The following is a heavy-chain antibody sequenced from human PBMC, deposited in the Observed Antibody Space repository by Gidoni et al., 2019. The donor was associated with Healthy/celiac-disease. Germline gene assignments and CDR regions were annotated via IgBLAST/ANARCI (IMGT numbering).Heavy chain of an antibody. CDR3: ARQREGVLGYCSSTSCLPGWFDP. D-gene: IGHD2-2*01. J-gene: IGHJ5*02. Sequence: QLQLQESGPGLVKPSETLSLTCTVSGGSISSSSYYWGWIRQPPGKGLEWIGSIYYSGSTYYNPSLKSRVTISVDTSKNQFSLKLSSVTAADTAVYYCARQREGVLGYCSSTSCLPGWFDPWGQGTLVTVSS. V-gene: IGHV4-39*01. CDR2: IYYSGST. CDR1: GGSISSSSYY.